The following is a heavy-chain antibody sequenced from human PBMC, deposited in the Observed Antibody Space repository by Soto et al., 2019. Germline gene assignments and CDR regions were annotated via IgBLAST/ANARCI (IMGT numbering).Heavy chain of an antibody. CDR3: AREMVRAAIPRNAFDI. V-gene: IGHV1-3*01. J-gene: IGHJ3*02. Sequence: QVQLVQSGAEVKKPGASVKVSCKASGYTFTSYAMHWVRQAPGQRLEWMGWINAGNGNTKYSQKFQGRVTITRDTSASTAYMELSILRSEDTAVYYCAREMVRAAIPRNAFDIWGQGTMVTVSS. D-gene: IGHD3-10*01. CDR2: INAGNGNT. CDR1: GYTFTSYA.